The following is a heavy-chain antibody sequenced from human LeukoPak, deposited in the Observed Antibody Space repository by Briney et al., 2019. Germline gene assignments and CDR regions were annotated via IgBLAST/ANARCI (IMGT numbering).Heavy chain of an antibody. CDR1: GFSLNTSGLG. J-gene: IGHJ5*02. D-gene: IGHD3-10*01. CDR3: AHRPKYRGVISWFDP. CDR2: IYWDGDK. V-gene: IGHV2-5*02. Sequence: SGPALVEPTQTLTLTCTFSGFSLNTSGLGVGWIRQPPGKAPEWLGHIYWDGDKRYNPSLKSRLNITKDASKHLVVLIMTRMDPADTATYYCAHRPKYRGVISWFDPWGQGTLVTVSS.